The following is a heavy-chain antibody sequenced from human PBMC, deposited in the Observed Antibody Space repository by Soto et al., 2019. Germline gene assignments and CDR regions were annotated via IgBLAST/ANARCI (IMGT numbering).Heavy chain of an antibody. Sequence: QVQLVESGGGLVKPGGSLRLSCAASGFTFSDYYMSWIRQAPGKGLEWVSYISSSSTYTNYADSVKGRFAISRDNAKNSLYLQMNSLRAEDTAVYYCARDGRFGELLPFDYWGQGTLVTVSS. CDR1: GFTFSDYY. V-gene: IGHV3-11*05. CDR2: ISSSSTYT. CDR3: ARDGRFGELLPFDY. D-gene: IGHD3-10*01. J-gene: IGHJ4*02.